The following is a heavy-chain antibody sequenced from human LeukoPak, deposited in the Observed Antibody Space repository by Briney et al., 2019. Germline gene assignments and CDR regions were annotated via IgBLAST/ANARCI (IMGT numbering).Heavy chain of an antibody. Sequence: GGSPRLSCAASGFTFSSYGMHWVRQAPGKGLEGVAVIWYDGSNKYSADSVKGRFTISRDNSKNTLYLQMNSLRAEDTAVYYCAKDGYSSGYRFDYWGQGTLVTVSS. D-gene: IGHD3-22*01. CDR1: GFTFSSYG. CDR2: IWYDGSNK. CDR3: AKDGYSSGYRFDY. V-gene: IGHV3-33*06. J-gene: IGHJ4*02.